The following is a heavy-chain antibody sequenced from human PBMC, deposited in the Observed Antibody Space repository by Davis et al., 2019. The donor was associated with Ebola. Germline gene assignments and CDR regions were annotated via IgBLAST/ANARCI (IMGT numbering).Heavy chain of an antibody. J-gene: IGHJ4*02. CDR1: GYIFTTYY. Sequence: ASVQVSCKASGYIFTTYYIHGVRQAPGQGLEWMGIIDPSGGGTDYAQKFQGRVTMTRDTSTSTVYMELRNLRSEDTAVYYCARISSSWYWFDYWGQGTLVTVSS. D-gene: IGHD6-13*01. CDR3: ARISSSWYWFDY. CDR2: IDPSGGGT. V-gene: IGHV1-46*01.